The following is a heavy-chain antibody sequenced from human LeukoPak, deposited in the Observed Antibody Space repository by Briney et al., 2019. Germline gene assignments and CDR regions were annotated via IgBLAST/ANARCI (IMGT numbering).Heavy chain of an antibody. CDR3: ASGPEASGSDRRIFDY. CDR1: GYTFTSYY. V-gene: IGHV1-46*01. J-gene: IGHJ4*02. Sequence: ASVKVSCRASGYTFTSYYMHWVRQAPGQGLEWMGIINPSGGSTSYAQKFQGRVTMTRDMSTSTVYMELSSLRSEDTAVYYCASGPEASGSDRRIFDYWGQGTLVTVSS. CDR2: INPSGGST. D-gene: IGHD3-10*01.